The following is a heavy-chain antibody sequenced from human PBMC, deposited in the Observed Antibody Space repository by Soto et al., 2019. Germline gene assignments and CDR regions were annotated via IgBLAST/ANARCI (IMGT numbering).Heavy chain of an antibody. V-gene: IGHV4-59*08. D-gene: IGHD3-9*01. J-gene: IGHJ3*02. CDR2: IYYSGST. CDR3: ARRSEGYFDILTGYYNRVNAFDI. CDR1: GGSISSYY. Sequence: SETLSLTCTVSGGSISSYYWSWIRQPPGKGLEWIGYIYYSGSTNYNPSLKSRVNISVDTSKNQFSLKLSSVTAADTAVYYCARRSEGYFDILTGYYNRVNAFDIWGQGTMVTVSS.